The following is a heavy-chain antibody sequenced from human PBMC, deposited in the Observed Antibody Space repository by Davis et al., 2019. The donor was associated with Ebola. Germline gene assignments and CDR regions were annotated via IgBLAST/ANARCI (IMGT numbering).Heavy chain of an antibody. CDR1: GYTFTSYG. Sequence: AASVKVSCKASGYTFTSYGISWVRQAPGQGLEWMGWISAYNGNTNYAQKLQGRVTMTTDTSTSTAYMELRSLRSDDTAVYYCARVYYDILTGYTPFDYWGQGTLVTVSS. V-gene: IGHV1-18*01. CDR3: ARVYYDILTGYTPFDY. CDR2: ISAYNGNT. J-gene: IGHJ4*02. D-gene: IGHD3-9*01.